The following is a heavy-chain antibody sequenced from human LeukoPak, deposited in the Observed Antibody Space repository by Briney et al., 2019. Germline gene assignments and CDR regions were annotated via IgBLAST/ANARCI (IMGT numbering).Heavy chain of an antibody. CDR1: GFTFGDYA. CDR3: TRGGQLLGKGYFFDY. D-gene: IGHD1-26*01. Sequence: GGSLRLSCITSGFTFGDYAMSWVRQAPGKGLEWVGLVRSKAYGGTTESGTSVKGRFTFSRDDSKSIAYLQMTRLTTEDTAVYFCTRGGQLLGKGYFFDYWGLGTVVTVSS. CDR2: VRSKAYGGTT. J-gene: IGHJ4*02. V-gene: IGHV3-49*04.